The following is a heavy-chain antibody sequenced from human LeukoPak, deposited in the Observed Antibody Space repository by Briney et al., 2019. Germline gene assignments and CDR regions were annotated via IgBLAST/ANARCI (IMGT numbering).Heavy chain of an antibody. V-gene: IGHV1-18*01. J-gene: IGHJ6*03. D-gene: IGHD4-17*01. CDR3: ATSKTVTPYYYMDV. Sequence: ASVKVSCKASGYTFTSYGISWVRQAPGQGLEWMGWISAYNGNTNYAQKLQGRVTMTTDTSTSTAYMELRSLRSDDTAVYYCATSKTVTPYYYMDVWGKGTTVTVSS. CDR2: ISAYNGNT. CDR1: GYTFTSYG.